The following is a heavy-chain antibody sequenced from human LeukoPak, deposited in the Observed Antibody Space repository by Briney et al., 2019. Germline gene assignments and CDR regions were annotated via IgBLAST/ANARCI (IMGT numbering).Heavy chain of an antibody. CDR2: INPNSSGT. CDR1: GYTFTGYY. V-gene: IGHV1-2*02. J-gene: IGHJ6*02. D-gene: IGHD3-3*02. Sequence: ASVKVSCKASGYTFTGYYIHCVRQAPGRGLEWMGWINPNSSGTNYAQKFQGRVTMTRDTSISTAYMELSRLRSDDTAVYYCARGLSAKDYYYGMDVWGQGTTVTVSS. CDR3: ARGLSAKDYYYGMDV.